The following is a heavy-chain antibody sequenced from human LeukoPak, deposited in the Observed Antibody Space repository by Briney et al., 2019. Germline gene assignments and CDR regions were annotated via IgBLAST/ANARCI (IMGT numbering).Heavy chain of an antibody. CDR2: IRAGGDAS. Sequence: GGSLRLSCAASGFTFSTYAMRWVRQAPGKGLEWVSSIRAGGDASYYADSVKGRFTISRDNSKNSLYLQMNSLRVEDTAVYFCVKGAVSSLYYFGSWGQGALVTVSS. J-gene: IGHJ4*02. CDR3: VKGAVSSLYYFGS. V-gene: IGHV3-23*01. CDR1: GFTFSTYA. D-gene: IGHD1-26*01.